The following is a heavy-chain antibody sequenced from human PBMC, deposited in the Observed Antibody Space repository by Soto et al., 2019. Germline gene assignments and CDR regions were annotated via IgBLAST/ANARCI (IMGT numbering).Heavy chain of an antibody. CDR2: INVGHGNT. D-gene: IGHD5-12*01. V-gene: IGHV1-3*01. J-gene: IGHJ4*02. CDR1: GYSFSTYA. Sequence: QVQLVQSGAEVKKPGASVKVSCKASGYSFSTYAVHWVRQAPGQRLEWMGWINVGHGNTKYSQKFQGRVTITRDTFASTAYMELSSLRSEDTAVYFCARGGYDYFMVVDYWGQGTLVTVSS. CDR3: ARGGYDYFMVVDY.